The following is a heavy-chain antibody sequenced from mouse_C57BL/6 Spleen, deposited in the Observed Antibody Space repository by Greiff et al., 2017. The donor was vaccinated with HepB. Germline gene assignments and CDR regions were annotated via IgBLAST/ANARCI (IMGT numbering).Heavy chain of an antibody. Sequence: VQLQQPGAELVKPGASVKLSCKASGYTFTSYWMHWVKQRPGQGLEWIGMIHPNSGSTNYNEKFKSKATLTVDKSSSTAYMQLSSLTSEDSAVYYGVYGSSYDWFAYWGQGTLVTVSA. CDR3: VYGSSYDWFAY. V-gene: IGHV1-64*01. D-gene: IGHD1-1*01. J-gene: IGHJ3*01. CDR1: GYTFTSYW. CDR2: IHPNSGST.